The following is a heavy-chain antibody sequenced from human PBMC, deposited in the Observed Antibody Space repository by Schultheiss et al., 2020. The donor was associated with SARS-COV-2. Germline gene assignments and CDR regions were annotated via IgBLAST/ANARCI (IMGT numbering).Heavy chain of an antibody. CDR1: GFTFSSYA. J-gene: IGHJ4*02. CDR2: ISGSGGST. D-gene: IGHD3-3*01. V-gene: IGHV3-23*01. Sequence: GGSLRLSCAASGFTFSSYAMSWVRQAPGKGLEWVSAISGSGGSTYYADSVKGRFTISRDNSKNTLYLQMNSLRAEDTAVYYCAGGLEWLSYYRDWGQGTLVTVSS. CDR3: AGGLEWLSYYRD.